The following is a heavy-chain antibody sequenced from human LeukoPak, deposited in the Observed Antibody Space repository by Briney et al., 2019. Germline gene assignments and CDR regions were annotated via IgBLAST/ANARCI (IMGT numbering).Heavy chain of an antibody. CDR2: FTSGGNT. Sequence: PGGSLRLSCAASGFTFSSYAMSWVRQAPGKGLEWVLGFTSGGNTHYSDSVKGRFTISRDNSKNTLYLQMNSLRAEDTAIYYCAKSRGSYWVPEFDYWGQGTLVTVSS. J-gene: IGHJ4*02. CDR3: AKSRGSYWVPEFDY. V-gene: IGHV3-23*01. CDR1: GFTFSSYA. D-gene: IGHD1-26*01.